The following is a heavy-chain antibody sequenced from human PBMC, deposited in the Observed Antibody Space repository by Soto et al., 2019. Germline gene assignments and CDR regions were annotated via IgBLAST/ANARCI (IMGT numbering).Heavy chain of an antibody. Sequence: PSETLSLTCTVSGGSISSYYWSWIRQPPGKGLEWIGYIYYSGSTNYNPSLKSRVTISVDTSKNQFSLKLSSVTAADTAVYYCARFEGDVVVVAATMGYYYGMDVWGQGTMVTVSS. CDR2: IYYSGST. J-gene: IGHJ6*02. CDR3: ARFEGDVVVVAATMGYYYGMDV. CDR1: GGSISSYY. V-gene: IGHV4-59*01. D-gene: IGHD2-15*01.